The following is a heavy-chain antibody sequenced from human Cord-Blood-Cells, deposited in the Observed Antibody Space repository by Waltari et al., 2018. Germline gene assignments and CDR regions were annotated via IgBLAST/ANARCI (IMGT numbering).Heavy chain of an antibody. J-gene: IGHJ3*02. CDR3: ARDKGIRYSGSYYAFDI. Sequence: QVQLVQSGAEVKKPGASVKVSCKASGYTFTGYYMHWVRQAPGQGLEWMGWINPNSGGTNYAQKLQGRVTMTREPSISTAYMELSRLRSDDTAVYYCARDKGIRYSGSYYAFDIWGQGTMVTVSS. V-gene: IGHV1-2*02. D-gene: IGHD1-26*01. CDR1: GYTFTGYY. CDR2: INPNSGGT.